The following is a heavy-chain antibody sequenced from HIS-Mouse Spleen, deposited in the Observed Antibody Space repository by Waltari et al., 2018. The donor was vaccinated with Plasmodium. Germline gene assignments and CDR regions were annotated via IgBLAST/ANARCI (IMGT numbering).Heavy chain of an antibody. V-gene: IGHV1-24*01. CDR3: ATGGIAVAATYYYYGMDV. J-gene: IGHJ6*02. D-gene: IGHD6-19*01. CDR2: FDPEDGET. CDR1: GYTLTELS. Sequence: QVQLVQSGAEVKKPGASVKVSCKVSGYTLTELSMHWVRQAPGNGLEWMGGFDPEDGETIYAQKFQGRVTMTEDTSTDTAYMELSSLRSEDTAVYYCATGGIAVAATYYYYGMDVWGQGTTVTVSS.